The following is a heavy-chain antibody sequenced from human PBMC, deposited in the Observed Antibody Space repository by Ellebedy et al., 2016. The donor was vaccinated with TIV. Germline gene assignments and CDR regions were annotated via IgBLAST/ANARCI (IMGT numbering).Heavy chain of an antibody. CDR3: ASSQLGYCSGGSCPGHPPPDAFDI. Sequence: GGSLRLXXKGSGYSFTSYWIGWVRQMPGKGLEWMGIIYPGDSDTRYSPSFQGQVTISADKSISTAYLQWSSLKASDTAMYYCASSQLGYCSGGSCPGHPPPDAFDIWGQGTMVTVSS. D-gene: IGHD2-15*01. CDR1: GYSFTSYW. CDR2: IYPGDSDT. J-gene: IGHJ3*02. V-gene: IGHV5-51*01.